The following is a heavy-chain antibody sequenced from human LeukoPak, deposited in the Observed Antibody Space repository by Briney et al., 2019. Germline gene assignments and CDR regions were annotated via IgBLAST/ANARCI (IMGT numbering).Heavy chain of an antibody. J-gene: IGHJ4*02. CDR3: ARGPPGSSSNDY. CDR2: MNPNSGDT. CDR1: GYTFSRYD. D-gene: IGHD6-13*01. V-gene: IGHV1-8*01. Sequence: ASVKVSCKASGYTFSRYDINWVRQATGQGLEWIGWMNPNSGDTGYAQKFQDRVTMTRNTSINTAYMELSSLRSEDTGVYYCARGPPGSSSNDYWGQGTLVTVS.